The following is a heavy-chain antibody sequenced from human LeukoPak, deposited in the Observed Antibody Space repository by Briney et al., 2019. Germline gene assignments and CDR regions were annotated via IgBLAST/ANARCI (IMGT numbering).Heavy chain of an antibody. CDR3: AKVVAAALSSIAARPRGDYYYGMDV. CDR2: INHSGST. Sequence: PSETLSLTCAVYGVSFSGYYWSWLRQPPGKGLEWIGEINHSGSTNYNPSLKSRVTISVETSKNQFSLKLSSVTAAEPAVYYCAKVVAAALSSIAARPRGDYYYGMDVWGQGTTVTVS. D-gene: IGHD6-6*01. CDR1: GVSFSGYY. J-gene: IGHJ6*02. V-gene: IGHV4-34*01.